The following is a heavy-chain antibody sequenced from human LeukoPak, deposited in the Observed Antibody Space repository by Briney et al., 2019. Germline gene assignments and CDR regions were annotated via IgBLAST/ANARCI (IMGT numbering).Heavy chain of an antibody. V-gene: IGHV4-30-4*01. Sequence: SETLSLTCTVSGGSISSGDYYWSWLRQPPGKGLEWIAYMYYSGSTYYNPSLKSRVTMSAGTSKNQLSLKLSSVTAADTAVYYCARPYYYDSRIDPGGRESWSPSPQ. J-gene: IGHJ5*02. CDR1: GGSISSGDYY. CDR2: MYYSGST. D-gene: IGHD3-22*01. CDR3: ARPYYYDSRIDP.